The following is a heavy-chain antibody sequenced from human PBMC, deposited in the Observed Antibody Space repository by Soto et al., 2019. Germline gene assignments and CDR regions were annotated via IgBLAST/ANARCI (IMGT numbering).Heavy chain of an antibody. Sequence: EVQLVESGGGLVQPGGSPRLSCAASGFTVSSNYMSWVRQAPGKGLEWVSVIYSGGSTYYADSVKGRFTISRDNSKNTLYLQMNSLRADDTAVYYCARELRTAAAGTLDYWGQGTLVTVSP. J-gene: IGHJ4*02. CDR3: ARELRTAAAGTLDY. V-gene: IGHV3-66*01. D-gene: IGHD6-13*01. CDR2: IYSGGST. CDR1: GFTVSSNY.